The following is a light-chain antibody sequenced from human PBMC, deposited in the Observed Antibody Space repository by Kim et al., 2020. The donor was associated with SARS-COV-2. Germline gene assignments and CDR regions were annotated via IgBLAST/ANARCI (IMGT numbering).Light chain of an antibody. Sequence: LSPGERATLSCRASQSVTSNYLAWYQQKPGQAPRLLIYDASSRATGIPDRFSGSGSGTDFTLTISRVEPEDFAEYYCQQYGSSPTFGQGTRLEIK. V-gene: IGKV3-20*01. CDR3: QQYGSSPT. J-gene: IGKJ5*01. CDR2: DAS. CDR1: QSVTSNY.